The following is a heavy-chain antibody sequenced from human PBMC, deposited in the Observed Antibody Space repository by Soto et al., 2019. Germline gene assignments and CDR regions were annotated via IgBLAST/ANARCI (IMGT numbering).Heavy chain of an antibody. J-gene: IGHJ6*03. CDR1: AFTFSSYS. V-gene: IGHV3-21*01. CDR3: ARDGGWASYYYYYMDV. D-gene: IGHD2-15*01. Sequence: EVQLVESGGGLVKPGGSLRLSCAASAFTFSSYSMNWVRQAPGKGLEWVSSISSSSTYIYNADSVKGRFTISRDNAKNSLYLQMNSLRAEDTAVYYCARDGGWASYYYYYMDVWGKGTTVTVSS. CDR2: ISSSSTYI.